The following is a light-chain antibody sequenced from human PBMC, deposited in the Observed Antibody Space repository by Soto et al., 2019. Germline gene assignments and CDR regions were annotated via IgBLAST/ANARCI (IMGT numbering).Light chain of an antibody. V-gene: IGKV1-39*01. CDR2: DAA. CDR3: QQYGSSPPIT. Sequence: DSQMTQSPYSLSVAVGDRVTITFRASQNINTYLNWYQQKPGKAPKLLMFDAASLQSGVPSRFSGSGSGTDFTLTISRLEPEDFAVYYCQQYGSSPPITFGQGTRLEIK. J-gene: IGKJ5*01. CDR1: QNINTY.